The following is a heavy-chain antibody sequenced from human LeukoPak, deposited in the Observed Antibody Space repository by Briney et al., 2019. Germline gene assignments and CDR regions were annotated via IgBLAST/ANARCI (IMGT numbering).Heavy chain of an antibody. J-gene: IGHJ4*02. D-gene: IGHD3-22*01. CDR2: INHSGST. V-gene: IGHV4-34*01. CDR1: GGSFSGYY. Sequence: SETLSLTCAVYGGSFSGYYWSWIRQPPGKGLEWIGEINHSGSTNYNPSLKNRVTISVDTSKNQFSLKLSSVTAADTAVYYCARGLYDSSGYRYWGQGTLVTVSS. CDR3: ARGLYDSSGYRY.